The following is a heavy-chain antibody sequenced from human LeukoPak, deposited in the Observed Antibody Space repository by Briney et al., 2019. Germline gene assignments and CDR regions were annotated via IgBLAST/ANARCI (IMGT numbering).Heavy chain of an antibody. CDR1: GFTVSSYA. CDR2: IGGGGTL. D-gene: IGHD3-16*01. V-gene: IGHV3-23*01. Sequence: PGGSLRLSCAASGFTVSSYAMGWVRQAPGKGLEWVSAIGGGGTLYYSASVKGRFSISRDISKNTLLLQMNSLRAEDTAVYYCARRRYDWGGDFANWGQGTLVTVSS. CDR3: ARRRYDWGGDFAN. J-gene: IGHJ4*02.